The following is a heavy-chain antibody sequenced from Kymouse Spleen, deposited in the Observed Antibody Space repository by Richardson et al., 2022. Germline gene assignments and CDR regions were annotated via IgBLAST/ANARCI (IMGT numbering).Heavy chain of an antibody. V-gene: IGHV4-34*01. CDR2: INHSGST. Sequence: QVQLQQWGAGLLKPSETLSLTCAVYGGSFSGYYWSWIRQPPGKGLEWIGEINHSGSTNYNPSLKSRVTISVDTSKNQFSLKLSSVTAADTAVYYCARGWGAARPFDYWGQGTLVTVSS. CDR3: ARGWGAARPFDY. D-gene: IGHD6-6*01. CDR1: GGSFSGYY. J-gene: IGHJ4*02.